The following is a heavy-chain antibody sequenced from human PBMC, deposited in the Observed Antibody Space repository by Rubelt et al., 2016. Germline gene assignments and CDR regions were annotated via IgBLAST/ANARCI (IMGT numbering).Heavy chain of an antibody. CDR1: GYTFTRNG. CDR2: LSTNSGDT. V-gene: IGHV1-18*01. D-gene: IGHD4-11*01. Sequence: QVQLVQSGAEVKKPGASVKVSCKPSGYTFTRNGVSWVRQAPGQGLECLGWLSTNSGDTNYAQNLQGRVTLTTDTSTSTVYMEMRSLTSDDTAVYYCARDRDYMLDYWGQGTLITVSS. J-gene: IGHJ4*02. CDR3: ARDRDYMLDY.